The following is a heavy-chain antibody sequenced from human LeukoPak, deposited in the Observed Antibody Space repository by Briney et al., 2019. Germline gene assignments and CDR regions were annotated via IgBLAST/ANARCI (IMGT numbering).Heavy chain of an antibody. J-gene: IGHJ3*02. CDR2: INHSGST. Sequence: SETLSLTCAVYGGSFSGYYWSWIRQPPGKGLEWIGEINHSGSTNYNPSLKSRVTISVDTSKNQFSLKLSSVTAADTAVYYCARMEVITYDAFDIWGQGTMVTVSS. CDR3: ARMEVITYDAFDI. D-gene: IGHD3-22*01. V-gene: IGHV4-34*01. CDR1: GGSFSGYY.